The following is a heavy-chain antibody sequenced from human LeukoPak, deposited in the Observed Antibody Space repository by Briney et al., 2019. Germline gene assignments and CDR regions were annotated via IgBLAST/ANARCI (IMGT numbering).Heavy chain of an antibody. CDR1: GFTVSSHY. CDR2: IYSGGST. V-gene: IGHV3-53*01. D-gene: IGHD6-19*01. CDR3: ARDLRGSGWYDDAFDI. Sequence: GGSLRLSCAASGFTVSSHYMSWVRQAPGKGLEWVSFIYSGGSTYYADSVKGRFTISRDNSKNTLYLQMNSLRAEDTAVYYCARDLRGSGWYDDAFDIWGQGTMVTVSS. J-gene: IGHJ3*02.